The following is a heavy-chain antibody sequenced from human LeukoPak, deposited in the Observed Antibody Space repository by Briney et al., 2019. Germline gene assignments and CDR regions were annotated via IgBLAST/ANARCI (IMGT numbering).Heavy chain of an antibody. Sequence: GGSLRLSCAASGFTFSSYAMSWVRQAPGKGLEWVSVIYSGGSTYYADSVKGRFTISRDNSKNTLYLQMGSLRAEDMAVYYCARDNARDGYNYWYFDYWGQGTLVTVSS. V-gene: IGHV3-66*01. CDR3: ARDNARDGYNYWYFDY. J-gene: IGHJ4*02. CDR1: GFTFSSYA. CDR2: IYSGGST. D-gene: IGHD5-24*01.